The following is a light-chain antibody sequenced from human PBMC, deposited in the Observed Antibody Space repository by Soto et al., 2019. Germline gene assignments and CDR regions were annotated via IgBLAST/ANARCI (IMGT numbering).Light chain of an antibody. Sequence: EIVLTQSPGTLSLSPGERATLSCRASQSVSSSYLAWYQQKPGQAPRLPIYDASSRATGIPARFSGSGSGTDFTLTIIRLEPEDFAVYYCQQYGSSSYTFGQGTKLEIK. J-gene: IGKJ2*01. V-gene: IGKV3-20*01. CDR1: QSVSSSY. CDR2: DAS. CDR3: QQYGSSSYT.